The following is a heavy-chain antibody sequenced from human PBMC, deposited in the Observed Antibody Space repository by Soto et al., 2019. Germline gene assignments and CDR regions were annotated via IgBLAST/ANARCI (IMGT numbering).Heavy chain of an antibody. D-gene: IGHD1-7*01. V-gene: IGHV1-3*04. Sequence: GASVKVSCKASGYTFTNNVIHWLRQAPGQTLEWMGWIHTAKGNTKYSQKFEARVTLTRDTAASTAYMELNSLRSGDTAVYYCARDPIWTYTWNYARLNYLDPWGQGTLVTVSS. CDR2: IHTAKGNT. CDR1: GYTFTNNV. J-gene: IGHJ5*02. CDR3: ARDPIWTYTWNYARLNYLDP.